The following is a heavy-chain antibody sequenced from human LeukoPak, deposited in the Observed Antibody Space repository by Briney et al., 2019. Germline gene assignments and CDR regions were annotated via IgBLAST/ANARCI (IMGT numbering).Heavy chain of an antibody. Sequence: PEGSLRLSCAASGFTFSSYAMSWVRQAPGKGLEWVSAISGSGGSTYYADSVKGRFTISRDNSKNTLYLQMNSLRAEDTAVYYCARDGYGSGSYYPFDYWGQGTLVTVSS. CDR1: GFTFSSYA. V-gene: IGHV3-23*01. J-gene: IGHJ4*02. CDR3: ARDGYGSGSYYPFDY. D-gene: IGHD3-10*01. CDR2: ISGSGGST.